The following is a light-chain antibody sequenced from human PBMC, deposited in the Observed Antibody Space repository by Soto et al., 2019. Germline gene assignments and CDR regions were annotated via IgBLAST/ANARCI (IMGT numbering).Light chain of an antibody. J-gene: IGKJ2*01. V-gene: IGKV3-20*01. CDR1: QSVSSSY. Sequence: EIVLTQSPGTLSLSPGERATLSCRASQSVSSSYLAWYQQRPGQAHRLLIYGASSRATGSPDRFSGSGSGTDFTLTISRLEVDDFAGYYCQQYVSSPLYTFGQGTKLEI. CDR2: GAS. CDR3: QQYVSSPLYT.